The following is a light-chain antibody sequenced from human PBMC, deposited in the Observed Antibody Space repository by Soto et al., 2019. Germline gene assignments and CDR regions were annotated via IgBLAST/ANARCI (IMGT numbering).Light chain of an antibody. CDR2: GNT. CDR1: SSNIGAGYD. Sequence: QSVLTQPPSVSGAPGQRVTITCTGSSSNIGAGYDVHWYQQLPGTSPKLLIYGNTNRPSGVPDRFSGSNSGTSASASLALTGLQAGDEADYYCQSYGSSLNTYVFGPGTKLTVL. CDR3: QSYGSSLNTYV. J-gene: IGLJ1*01. V-gene: IGLV1-40*01.